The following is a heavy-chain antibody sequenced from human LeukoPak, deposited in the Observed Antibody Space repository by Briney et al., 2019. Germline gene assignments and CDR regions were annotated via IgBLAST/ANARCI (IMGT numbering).Heavy chain of an antibody. J-gene: IGHJ4*02. CDR1: GGSISSGFY. D-gene: IGHD6-6*01. CDR3: ARRVGSSDCFDY. Sequence: SETLSLTCTVSGGSISSGFYWGWIRQPPGKGLEWIGNVYHGGSSYYNPSLKSRVTISVDTSKNQFSLNLYSVTAAGTAVYYCARRVGSSDCFDYWGQGTLVTVSS. V-gene: IGHV4-38-2*02. CDR2: VYHGGSS.